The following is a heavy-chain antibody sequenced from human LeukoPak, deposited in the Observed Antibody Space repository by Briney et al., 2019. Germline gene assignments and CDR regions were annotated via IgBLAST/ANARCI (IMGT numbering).Heavy chain of an antibody. V-gene: IGHV1-2*02. Sequence: ASVKDSCKASGHTLTVHYIHWVRQGPGQGLERLGWITLHRGDTHYAQKYQGRLTMTSDTSISTGYMELSRLQFDDTAVYYCAREGHFELVSWGQGTLVTVS. CDR1: GHTLTVHY. J-gene: IGHJ4*02. CDR2: ITLHRGDT. CDR3: AREGHFELVS. D-gene: IGHD3-9*01.